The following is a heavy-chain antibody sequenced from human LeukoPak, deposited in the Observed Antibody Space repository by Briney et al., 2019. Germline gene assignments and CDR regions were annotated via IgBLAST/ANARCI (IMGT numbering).Heavy chain of an antibody. Sequence: AGGSLRLSCAASGFTFSSYSMNWVRQAPGKGLQWVSYISDSGNTIFYADSVKGRFTMSRDNAKNSLYLQMNSLRDEDTAVYFCARGSTRDGYWWGQGTLVTVSS. CDR3: ARGSTRDGYW. J-gene: IGHJ4*02. V-gene: IGHV3-48*02. CDR1: GFTFSSYS. D-gene: IGHD5-24*01. CDR2: ISDSGNTI.